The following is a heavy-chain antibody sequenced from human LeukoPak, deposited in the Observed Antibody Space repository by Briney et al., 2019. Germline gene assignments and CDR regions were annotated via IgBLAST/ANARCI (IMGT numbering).Heavy chain of an antibody. D-gene: IGHD4/OR15-4a*01. CDR3: AIDGAEGFDY. J-gene: IGHJ4*02. V-gene: IGHV3-30*03. CDR1: GFTFSSYG. CDR2: ISYDGSNK. Sequence: GRSLRLSCAAPGFTFSSYGMHWVRQAPGKGLEWVAVISYDGSNKYYADSVKGRFTISRDNSKNTLYLQMNSLRAEDTAVYYCAIDGAEGFDYWGQGTLVTVSS.